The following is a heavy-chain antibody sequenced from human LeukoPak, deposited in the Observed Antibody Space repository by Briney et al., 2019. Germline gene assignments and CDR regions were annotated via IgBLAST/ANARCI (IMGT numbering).Heavy chain of an antibody. CDR3: AKDNKGIAAAGSDAFDI. D-gene: IGHD6-13*01. CDR2: ISGSGGST. V-gene: IGHV3-23*01. CDR1: GFTFSSYA. Sequence: GGSLRLSCAASGFTFSSYAMSWVRQAPGKGLEWVSAISGSGGSTYYADSMKGRFTISRDNSKNTLYLQMNSLRAEDTAVYYCAKDNKGIAAAGSDAFDIWGQGTMVTVSS. J-gene: IGHJ3*02.